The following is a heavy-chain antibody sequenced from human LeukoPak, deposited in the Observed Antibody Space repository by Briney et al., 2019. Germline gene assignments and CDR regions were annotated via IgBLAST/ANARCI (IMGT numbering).Heavy chain of an antibody. D-gene: IGHD6-19*01. CDR3: ARSDSGWSLFYFDY. CDR2: IYHSGTT. Sequence: SETLSLACAVSVGSISSSNWGSWVRQPQGKGLEWIGEIYHSGTTNYNPSLKSRVTISVDKSKNQFSLKLSSVTAADTAVYYCARSDSGWSLFYFDYWGQGTLVTVSS. CDR1: VGSISSSNW. J-gene: IGHJ4*02. V-gene: IGHV4-4*02.